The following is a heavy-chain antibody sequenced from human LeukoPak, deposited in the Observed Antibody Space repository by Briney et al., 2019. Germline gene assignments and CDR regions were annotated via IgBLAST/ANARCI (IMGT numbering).Heavy chain of an antibody. D-gene: IGHD3-3*01. Sequence: GGSRRRCWAAAGCTFISYAVSWVRQAPGKGLEWVSAISGSGGSTYYADSVKGRFTISRDNSKNTLYLQMGSLRAEDMAVYYCAREVPKSYDFWSGRFDPWGQGTLVTVSS. CDR1: GCTFISYA. J-gene: IGHJ5*02. V-gene: IGHV3-23*01. CDR2: ISGSGGST. CDR3: AREVPKSYDFWSGRFDP.